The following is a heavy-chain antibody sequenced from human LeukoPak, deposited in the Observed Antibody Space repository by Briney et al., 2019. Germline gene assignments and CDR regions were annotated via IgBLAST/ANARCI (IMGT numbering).Heavy chain of an antibody. Sequence: GRSLRLSCAASGFTFSSYGMHWVRQAPGKGLEWVAVISYDGSNKYYADSVKGRFTISRDNSKNTLYLQMNSLRAEDTAVYYCAKDGDGSGSYGYWGQGTLVTVSS. D-gene: IGHD3-10*01. CDR1: GFTFSSYG. CDR2: ISYDGSNK. V-gene: IGHV3-30*18. CDR3: AKDGDGSGSYGY. J-gene: IGHJ4*02.